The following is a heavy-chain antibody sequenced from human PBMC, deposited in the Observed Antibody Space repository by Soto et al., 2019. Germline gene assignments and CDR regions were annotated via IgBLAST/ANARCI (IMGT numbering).Heavy chain of an antibody. V-gene: IGHV1-69*13. J-gene: IGHJ6*02. D-gene: IGHD5-12*01. CDR2: IIPVFGTT. Sequence: SVKVSCKASGGTFSSYSISWVRQAPGQGLEWMGGIIPVFGTTNYAQKFQGRVTITADESTSTAYMELSSLRSEDTAVYYCAITGYDSSYYYYRMDVWGPGTTVTVSS. CDR1: GGTFSSYS. CDR3: AITGYDSSYYYYRMDV.